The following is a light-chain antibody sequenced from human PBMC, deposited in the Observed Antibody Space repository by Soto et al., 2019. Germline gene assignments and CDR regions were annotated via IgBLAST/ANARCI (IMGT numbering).Light chain of an antibody. J-gene: IGKJ1*01. Sequence: IQVTQFPSSLSASVGDGVSITCRASQNINNWLAWYQIKPGKAPRLLIYKASTLETGVPSRFSGSGSGTEFTLTISGLQPDDFATYYCQQYDTFWTFGQGTTV. V-gene: IGKV1-5*03. CDR3: QQYDTFWT. CDR1: QNINNW. CDR2: KAS.